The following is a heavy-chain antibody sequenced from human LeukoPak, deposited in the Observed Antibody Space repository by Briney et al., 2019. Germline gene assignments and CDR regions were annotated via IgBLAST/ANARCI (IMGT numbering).Heavy chain of an antibody. D-gene: IGHD2-2*02. V-gene: IGHV3-23*01. Sequence: GGSLRLSCAASGFTFSTFAMIWVRQPPGKGLEWVSSIFPSGGEIHYADSVRGRFTISRDNSKSTLSLQMNSLRSEDTAVYYCARDRPGRYCSTISCYSASPFDPWGQGTLVTVSS. CDR3: ARDRPGRYCSTISCYSASPFDP. CDR2: IFPSGGEI. CDR1: GFTFSTFA. J-gene: IGHJ5*02.